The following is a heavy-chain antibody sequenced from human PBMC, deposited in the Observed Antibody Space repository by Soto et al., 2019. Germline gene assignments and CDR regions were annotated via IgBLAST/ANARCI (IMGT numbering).Heavy chain of an antibody. J-gene: IGHJ5*02. CDR2: IYYSGST. CDR3: ERRCIAVAGKVWFDP. D-gene: IGHD6-19*01. Sequence: QVQLQESGPGLVKPSETLSLTCTVSGGSISSYYWRWIRQPPGKGLEWIGDIYYSGSTNYNPSLKSRAAVSVDTPKNQCPLQLSSVTAADTAVYYCERRCIAVAGKVWFDPWGQGTLVAVSS. V-gene: IGHV4-59*08. CDR1: GGSISSYY.